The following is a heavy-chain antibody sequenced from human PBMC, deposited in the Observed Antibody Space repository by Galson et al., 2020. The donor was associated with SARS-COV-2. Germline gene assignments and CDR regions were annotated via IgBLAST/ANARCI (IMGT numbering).Heavy chain of an antibody. V-gene: IGHV4-39*07. D-gene: IGHD3-16*02. CDR2: IYYSGST. Sequence: ASETLSLTCTVSGGSISSSSYYWGWIRQPPGKGLEWIGSIYYSGSTYYNPSLKSRVTISVDTSKNRFSLKLSSVTAADTAVYYCASEGLRLGELSLYAFDIWGQGTMVTVSS. CDR1: GGSISSSSYY. J-gene: IGHJ3*02. CDR3: ASEGLRLGELSLYAFDI.